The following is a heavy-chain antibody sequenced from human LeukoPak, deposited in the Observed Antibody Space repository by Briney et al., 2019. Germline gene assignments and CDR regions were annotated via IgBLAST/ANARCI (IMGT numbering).Heavy chain of an antibody. V-gene: IGHV3-48*04. CDR2: IIGSGSTI. CDR3: ARDRGSDWPLYYGLDV. CDR1: GFTFSTYN. D-gene: IGHD3-9*01. Sequence: GGSLRLSCVASGFTFSTYNMNWVRQTPGKGLEWDSCIIGSGSTIYYADSVKGRFTISRDNAKNSLYLQMSSLRAEDTAVYYCARDRGSDWPLYYGLDVWGQGTTVTVSS. J-gene: IGHJ6*02.